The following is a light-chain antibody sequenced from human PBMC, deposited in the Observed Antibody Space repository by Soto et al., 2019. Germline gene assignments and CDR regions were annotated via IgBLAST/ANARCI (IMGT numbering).Light chain of an antibody. V-gene: IGKV1-17*03. J-gene: IGKJ1*01. Sequence: DIPMTQSPSAMSASVGDGVTITCRASQGISNYLAWFQQHPGKVPKRLIYFASSLQSGVPSRFSGSGSGTHFTLTISSLQSGDFAVYYCQQYNNWPRTFGQGTKVEIK. CDR3: QQYNNWPRT. CDR2: FAS. CDR1: QGISNY.